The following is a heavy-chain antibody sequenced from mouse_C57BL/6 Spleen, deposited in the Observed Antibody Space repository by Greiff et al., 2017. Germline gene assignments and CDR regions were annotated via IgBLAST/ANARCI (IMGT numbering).Heavy chain of an antibody. CDR3: ARDAIGGAMDY. Sequence: EVKLMESGGGLVQSGRSLRLSCATSGFTFSDFYMEWVRQAPGKGLEWIAASRNKANDYTTEYSASVKGRFIVSRDTSQSILYLQMKALRAEDTGVYDCARDAIGGAMDYWGQGTSVTVAS. J-gene: IGHJ4*01. CDR1: GFTFSDFY. CDR2: SRNKANDYTT. V-gene: IGHV7-1*01.